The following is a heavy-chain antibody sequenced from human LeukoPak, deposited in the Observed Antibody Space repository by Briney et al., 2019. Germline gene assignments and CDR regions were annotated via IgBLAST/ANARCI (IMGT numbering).Heavy chain of an antibody. D-gene: IGHD2-21*01. CDR3: AGGPQFAEGWFDP. J-gene: IGHJ5*02. Sequence: PGGSLGLSCAASGFTFSDYYMSWIRQAPGKGLEWVSYTSSSGSTIYYADSVKGRFTISRDNAKNSLYLQMNSLRAEDTAVHYCAGGPQFAEGWFDPWGQGTLVTVSS. CDR2: TSSSGSTI. CDR1: GFTFSDYY. V-gene: IGHV3-11*01.